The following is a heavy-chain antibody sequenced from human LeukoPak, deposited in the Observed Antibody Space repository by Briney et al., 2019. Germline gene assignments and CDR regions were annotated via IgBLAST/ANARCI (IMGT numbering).Heavy chain of an antibody. Sequence: GGSLRLSCAASGFTFSNYWMSWVRQAPGKGLEWVASIHQHGDEKYFVDSVRGRFTISRDNAKNSLYLQMSSLRAEDTAVYYCATLNGPLFEYWGQGTLVTVSS. D-gene: IGHD2-8*01. V-gene: IGHV3-7*01. J-gene: IGHJ4*02. CDR3: ATLNGPLFEY. CDR2: IHQHGDEK. CDR1: GFTFSNYW.